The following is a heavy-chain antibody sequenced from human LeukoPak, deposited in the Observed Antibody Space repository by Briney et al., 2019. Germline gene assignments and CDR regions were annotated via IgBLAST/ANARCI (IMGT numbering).Heavy chain of an antibody. J-gene: IGHJ4*02. CDR2: ISAYNGNT. CDR1: GYTFINHA. V-gene: IGHV1-18*01. CDR3: ARGAWIVGATLDY. D-gene: IGHD1-26*01. Sequence: GASVKVSCKASGYTFINHAISWLRQAPGQGLEWMGWISAYNGNTNYAQKLQGRVTMTTDTSTSTAYMELRSLRSDETAVYYCARGAWIVGATLDYWGQGTLVTVSS.